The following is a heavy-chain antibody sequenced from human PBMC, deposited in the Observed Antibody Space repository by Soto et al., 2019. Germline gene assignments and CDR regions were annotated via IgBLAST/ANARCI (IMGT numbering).Heavy chain of an antibody. J-gene: IGHJ6*02. CDR2: IYYSGST. CDR3: ASLFYCSSTSCYYYYGMDV. D-gene: IGHD2-2*01. CDR1: VGSISSSSYY. V-gene: IGHV4-39*01. Sequence: SETLSLTCTVSVGSISSSSYYWAWIRQPPGKELAWIGSIYYSGSTYYNPSLKSRVTISVDTSKNQFSLKLSSVTAADAAVYYCASLFYCSSTSCYYYYGMDVWGQGTTVT.